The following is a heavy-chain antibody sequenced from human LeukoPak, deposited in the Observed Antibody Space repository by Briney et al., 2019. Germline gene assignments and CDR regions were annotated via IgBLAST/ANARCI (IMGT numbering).Heavy chain of an antibody. CDR3: ASTRAYAFDI. V-gene: IGHV3-11*01. CDR1: GFTFSDYY. Sequence: GGSLRLSCAASGFTFSDYYMSWIRQALGKGLEWVSYISSGGSTIYYADSVKGRFTISRDNAKNSLYLQMNSLRAEDTAVYYCASTRAYAFDIWGQGTMVTVSS. J-gene: IGHJ3*02. CDR2: ISSGGSTI.